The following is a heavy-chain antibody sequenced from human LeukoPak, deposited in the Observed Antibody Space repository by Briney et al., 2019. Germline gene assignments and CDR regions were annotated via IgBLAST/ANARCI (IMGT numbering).Heavy chain of an antibody. J-gene: IGHJ4*02. CDR1: GFSFSSYW. V-gene: IGHV3-74*01. CDR2: INSDGSST. CDR3: VRGKTYSFDY. Sequence: GGSLRLSCAASGFSFSSYWMHWVRQAPGKGLVWVSRINSDGSSTIYADSVRGRFTISRDNAKNTLYLQMNSLRAEDTAVYYCVRGKTYSFDYWGQGTLITVSS.